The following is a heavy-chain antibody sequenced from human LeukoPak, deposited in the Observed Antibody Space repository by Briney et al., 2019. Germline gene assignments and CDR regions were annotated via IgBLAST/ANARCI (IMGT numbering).Heavy chain of an antibody. D-gene: IGHD4-23*01. V-gene: IGHV1-2*02. J-gene: IGHJ4*02. CDR1: GYTFTGYY. CDR2: INPNSGGT. Sequence: ASVKVSCKASGYTFTGYYIHWVRQAPGQGLEWMGWINPNSGGTNYAQKFQGRVTMTRDTSISTAYMELSRLRSDDTAVYYCARDRGHDYGGNYYFDYWGQGTLVTVSS. CDR3: ARDRGHDYGGNYYFDY.